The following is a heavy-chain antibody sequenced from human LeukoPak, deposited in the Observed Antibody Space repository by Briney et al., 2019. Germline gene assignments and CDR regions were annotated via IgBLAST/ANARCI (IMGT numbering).Heavy chain of an antibody. CDR3: VRGADGGNSWFDT. Sequence: GGSLRLSRAASGFTFTDFYMNWVRQAPGKGLEWVSWISPTSSYMYYADSVKGRFTISRDNAKNSLYLQMNSLRAEDTALYYCVRGADGGNSWFDTWGQGTLVTVSS. V-gene: IGHV3-21*04. CDR1: GFTFTDFY. J-gene: IGHJ5*02. D-gene: IGHD4-23*01. CDR2: ISPTSSYM.